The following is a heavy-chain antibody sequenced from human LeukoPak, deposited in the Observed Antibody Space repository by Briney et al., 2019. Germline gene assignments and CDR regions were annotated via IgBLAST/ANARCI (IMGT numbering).Heavy chain of an antibody. CDR1: GYTFTSYG. CDR2: ISPYNGNT. D-gene: IGHD6-6*01. Sequence: GASVKVSCKASGYTFTSYGITWVRQAPGQGLEWMGWISPYNGNTNYAQKLQGRVTMTTDTSTSTAYMDLRSLRSDDTAVYYRAREHYSSSSDYWGQGTLVTVSS. CDR3: AREHYSSSSDY. V-gene: IGHV1-18*01. J-gene: IGHJ4*02.